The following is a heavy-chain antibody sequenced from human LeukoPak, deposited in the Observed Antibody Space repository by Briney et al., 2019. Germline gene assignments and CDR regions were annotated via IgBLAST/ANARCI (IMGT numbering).Heavy chain of an antibody. CDR2: IYTSGST. V-gene: IGHV4-61*02. CDR3: ARESYYDFWSGYYDDAFDI. J-gene: IGHJ3*02. D-gene: IGHD3-3*01. CDR1: GGSISSGSYY. Sequence: SETLPLTCTVSGGSISSGSYYWSWIRQPAGKGLEWIGRIYTSGSTNYNPSLKSRVTISVDTSKNQFSLKLSSVTAADTAVYYCARESYYDFWSGYYDDAFDIWGQGTMVTVSS.